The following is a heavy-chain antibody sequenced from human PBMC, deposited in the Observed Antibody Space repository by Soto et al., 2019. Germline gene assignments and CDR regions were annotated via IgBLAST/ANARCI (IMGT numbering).Heavy chain of an antibody. CDR3: AREPGIAVAGTFLIEGWFDP. CDR2: IYHSGST. J-gene: IGHJ5*02. V-gene: IGHV4-4*02. Sequence: PSETLSLTCAVSGGSISSSNWWSWVRQPPGKGLEWIGEIYHSGSTNYNPSLKSRVTISVDKSKNQFSLKLSSVTAADTAVYYCAREPGIAVAGTFLIEGWFDPWGQGTLVTVSS. D-gene: IGHD6-19*01. CDR1: GGSISSSNW.